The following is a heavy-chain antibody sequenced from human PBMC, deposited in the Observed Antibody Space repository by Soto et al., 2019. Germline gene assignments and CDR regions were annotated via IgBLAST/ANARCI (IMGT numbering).Heavy chain of an antibody. Sequence: ASVKVSCKASGYTFTSYAMRWVRQAPGQGLEWMGWISAYNGNTNYSQKLQGRVTMTTDTSTSTAYMELRSLRSDDTAVYYCARDRGWGYDYWGQGTLVTVSS. CDR2: ISAYNGNT. V-gene: IGHV1-18*01. D-gene: IGHD7-27*01. CDR1: GYTFTSYA. J-gene: IGHJ4*02. CDR3: ARDRGWGYDY.